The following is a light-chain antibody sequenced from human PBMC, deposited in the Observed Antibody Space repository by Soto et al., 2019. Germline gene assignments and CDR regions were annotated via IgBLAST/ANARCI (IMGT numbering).Light chain of an antibody. CDR1: QSIDNF. CDR2: GAS. V-gene: IGKV1-39*01. CDR3: QQGYRIPQT. Sequence: DIQMTQSPSSLSASVGDRVTITCRASQSIDNFLNWYQQKPGKAPKLLIFGASTLKSGVPARFSGRGSGKDFKLTISRPEPDDFGTYFCQQGYRIPQTFRQGTKVE. J-gene: IGKJ1*01.